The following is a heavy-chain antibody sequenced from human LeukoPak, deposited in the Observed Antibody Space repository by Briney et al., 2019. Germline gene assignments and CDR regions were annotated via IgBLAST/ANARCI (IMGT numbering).Heavy chain of an antibody. D-gene: IGHD4-11*01. CDR3: ARATTVTVVGGDY. Sequence: SVKVSCKASGGTFSSYTISWVRQAPGQGLEWMGRIIPILGIANYAQKVQGRFTITADRSTSTAYLPLSSLRSADTAVYYCARATTVTVVGGDYWGQGTLVTVSS. CDR1: GGTFSSYT. V-gene: IGHV1-69*02. CDR2: IIPILGIA. J-gene: IGHJ4*02.